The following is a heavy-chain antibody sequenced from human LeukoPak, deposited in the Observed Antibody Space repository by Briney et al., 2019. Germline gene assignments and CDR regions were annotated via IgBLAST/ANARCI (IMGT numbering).Heavy chain of an antibody. J-gene: IGHJ5*02. D-gene: IGHD3-22*01. CDR3: ARHSSVLNSFDP. CDR1: AYSFINYW. V-gene: IGHV5-10-1*01. Sequence: GASLRISCKGSAYSFINYWISWVRQMPGKRLQWMGGIDPGDSQTNYSPSFQGHVTISADKSISTAYLQWSSLKASDTAMYYCARHSSVLNSFDPWGQGTLVTVSS. CDR2: IDPGDSQT.